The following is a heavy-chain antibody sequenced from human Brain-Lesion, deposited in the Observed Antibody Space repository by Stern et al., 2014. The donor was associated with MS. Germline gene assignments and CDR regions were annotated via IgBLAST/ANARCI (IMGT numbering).Heavy chain of an antibody. CDR1: GFTVSNYY. V-gene: IGHV3-66*02. Sequence: VQLVESGGGLVQPGGSLRLSCAASGFTVSNYYMSWVRQAPGKGLEWFSIIYTSGKTYYADSVRGRFVISRDKSKSTLYLQMDSLRPEDTAVYYCARDRVTTVTTYYFDSWGQGTRVTVSS. CDR3: ARDRVTTVTTYYFDS. CDR2: IYTSGKT. J-gene: IGHJ4*02. D-gene: IGHD4-17*01.